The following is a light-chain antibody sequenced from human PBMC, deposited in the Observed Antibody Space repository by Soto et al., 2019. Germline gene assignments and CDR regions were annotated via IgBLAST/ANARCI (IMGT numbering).Light chain of an antibody. J-gene: IGKJ4*01. CDR3: QKYNSALLLT. V-gene: IGKV1-27*01. Sequence: DIQMTQSPSSLSASVGDRVTITCRASQGISNYLAWYQQKPGKVPKLLIYAASTLQSGVPSRFSGSGSGTDFTLTISSLQPEDVAIYYCQKYNSALLLTFGGGTKVEIK. CDR1: QGISNY. CDR2: AAS.